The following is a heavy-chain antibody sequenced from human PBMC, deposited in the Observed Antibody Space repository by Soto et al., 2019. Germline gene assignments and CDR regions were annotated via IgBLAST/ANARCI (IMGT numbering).Heavy chain of an antibody. CDR3: ARSVSHSSGYYYRGVRWFDP. V-gene: IGHV3-11*06. J-gene: IGHJ5*02. CDR2: ISSSSSYT. Sequence: KPGGSLRLSCAASGFTFSDYYMSWIRQAPGKGLEWVSYISSSSSYTNYADSVKGRFTISRDNAKNSLYLQMNSLRAEDTAVYYCARSVSHSSGYYYRGVRWFDPWGQGTLVTVSS. CDR1: GFTFSDYY. D-gene: IGHD3-22*01.